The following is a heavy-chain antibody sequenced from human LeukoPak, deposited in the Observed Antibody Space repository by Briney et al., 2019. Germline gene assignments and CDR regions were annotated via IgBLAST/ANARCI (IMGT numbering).Heavy chain of an antibody. CDR1: GGTFSSYA. V-gene: IGHV1-69*04. CDR2: IIPILGIA. J-gene: IGHJ4*02. D-gene: IGHD3-10*01. Sequence: SVKVSCKASGGTFSSYAISWVRQAPGQGLEWMGRIIPILGIANYAQKFQGRVTIIADKSTSTAYMELSSLRSEDTAVYYCARDPGAHYGSGSYFDYWGQGTLVTVSS. CDR3: ARDPGAHYGSGSYFDY.